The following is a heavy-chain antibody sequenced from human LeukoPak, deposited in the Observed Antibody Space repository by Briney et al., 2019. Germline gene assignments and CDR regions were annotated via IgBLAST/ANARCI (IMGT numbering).Heavy chain of an antibody. CDR1: GGSTTNTNYY. CDR3: ARHTSDGDFAFDL. V-gene: IGHV4-39*01. D-gene: IGHD4-17*01. Sequence: SETLSLSRTVPGGSTTNTNYYTASVRQPPGEWLEWIGTIYYSGSTHDNPSLKSRVTISVDTSKTQFSLKLSSVTAADTAVYFCARHTSDGDFAFDLWGQGTMVTVSS. J-gene: IGHJ3*01. CDR2: IYYSGST.